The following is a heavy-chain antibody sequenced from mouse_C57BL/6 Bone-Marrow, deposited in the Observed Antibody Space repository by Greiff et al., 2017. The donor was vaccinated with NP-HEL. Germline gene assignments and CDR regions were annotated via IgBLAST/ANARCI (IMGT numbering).Heavy chain of an antibody. V-gene: IGHV14-4*01. Sequence: EVQLQQSGAELVRPGASVKLSCTASGFNIKDDYMPWVKQRPEQGLEWIGWIDPENGDTEYASKFQGKATITADTSYNTAYLQLSSLTSEDTAVYYCTTGRLGDYWGQGTTLTVSS. CDR2: IDPENGDT. CDR3: TTGRLGDY. D-gene: IGHD3-2*02. J-gene: IGHJ2*01. CDR1: GFNIKDDY.